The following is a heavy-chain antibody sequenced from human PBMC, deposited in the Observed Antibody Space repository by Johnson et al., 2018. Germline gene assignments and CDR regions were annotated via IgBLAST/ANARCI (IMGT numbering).Heavy chain of an antibody. V-gene: IGHV3-23*04. CDR2: ISGSGGGT. Sequence: DQLVQPGGGLVQHGGSMRLSCAASGLTFSSYAMSWVRQAPGKGLEWVSAISGSGGGTYSADYVKGRFTISRDKSKNTLYLQMNRLRAEDTAVYYCAKQGDYAWDTPKNDAFDIWGQGTMVTVSS. D-gene: IGHD4-17*01. CDR1: GLTFSSYA. CDR3: AKQGDYAWDTPKNDAFDI. J-gene: IGHJ3*02.